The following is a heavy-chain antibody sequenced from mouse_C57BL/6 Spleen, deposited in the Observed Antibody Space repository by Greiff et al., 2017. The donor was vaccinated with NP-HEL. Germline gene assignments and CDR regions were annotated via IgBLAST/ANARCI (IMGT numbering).Heavy chain of an antibody. CDR1: GYTFTSYT. D-gene: IGHD2-1*01. CDR2: INPSSGYT. CDR3: ARWTIYYGNPY. Sequence: QVQLQQSGAELARPGASVKMSCKASGYTFTSYTMHWVKQRPGQGLEWIGYINPSSGYTKYNQKFKDKATLTADKSSSTAYMQLSILTSEDSAVYYCARWTIYYGNPYWGQGTLVTVSA. J-gene: IGHJ3*01. V-gene: IGHV1-4*01.